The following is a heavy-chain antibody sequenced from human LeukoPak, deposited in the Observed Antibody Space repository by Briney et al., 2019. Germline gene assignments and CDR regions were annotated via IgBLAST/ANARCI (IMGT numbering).Heavy chain of an antibody. CDR3: ARDGDGYNHYFDY. D-gene: IGHD5-24*01. CDR1: GGSISSYY. J-gene: IGHJ4*02. CDR2: IYYSGST. Sequence: SETLSLTCTVSGGSISSYYWSWIRQPPGKGLEWIGYIYYSGSTNYNPSLKSRVTISVDTSKNQFSPKLSSVTAADTAVYYCARDGDGYNHYFDYWGQGTLVTVSS. V-gene: IGHV4-59*01.